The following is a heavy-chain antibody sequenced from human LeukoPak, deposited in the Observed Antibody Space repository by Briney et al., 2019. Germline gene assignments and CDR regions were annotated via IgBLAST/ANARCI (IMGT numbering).Heavy chain of an antibody. J-gene: IGHJ4*02. V-gene: IGHV4-39*01. CDR1: GGSISSSGYY. CDR2: IYKSGIS. Sequence: SETLSLTCTVSGGSISSSGYYWGWIRQSPGKGLEWIGSIYKSGISYYNPSLKSRVTISVDTSNNQFSLKLSSVTAADTAVYYCARHVGYNYGHADYWGQGTLVTVSP. CDR3: ARHVGYNYGHADY. D-gene: IGHD5-18*01.